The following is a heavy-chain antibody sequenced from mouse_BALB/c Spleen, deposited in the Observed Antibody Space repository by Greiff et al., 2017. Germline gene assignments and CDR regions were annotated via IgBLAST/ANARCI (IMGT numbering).Heavy chain of an antibody. V-gene: IGHV5-17*02. D-gene: IGHD2-4*01. CDR1: GFTFSSFG. CDR3: ARWRYDYDWFAY. J-gene: IGHJ3*01. Sequence: EVQVVESGGGLVQPGGSRKLSCAASGFTFSSFGMHWVRQAPEKGLEWVAYISSGSSTIYYADTVKGRFTISRDNPKNTLFLQMTSLRSEDTAMYYCARWRYDYDWFAYWGQGTLVTVSA. CDR2: ISSGSSTI.